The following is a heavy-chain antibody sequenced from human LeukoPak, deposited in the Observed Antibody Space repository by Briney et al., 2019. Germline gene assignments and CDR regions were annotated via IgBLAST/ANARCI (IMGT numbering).Heavy chain of an antibody. J-gene: IGHJ4*02. Sequence: SVKVSCKASGFTFTSSAMQWVRQARGQRLEGIGWIIVGSGNTNYTQKFQERFTITRDMSTSTAYMELTSLRSEDTAVYYCAATYYYDSSGYYRFDYWGQGTLVTVSS. V-gene: IGHV1-58*02. CDR1: GFTFTSSA. D-gene: IGHD3-22*01. CDR3: AATYYYDSSGYYRFDY. CDR2: IIVGSGNT.